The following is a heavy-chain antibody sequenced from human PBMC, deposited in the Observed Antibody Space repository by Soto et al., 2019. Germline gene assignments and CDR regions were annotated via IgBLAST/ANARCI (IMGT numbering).Heavy chain of an antibody. J-gene: IGHJ4*02. V-gene: IGHV3-21*01. CDR1: GFTFSSYS. CDR3: ARDTGFDY. Sequence: GGSLRLSCAASGFTFSSYSMNWVRQAPGKGLEWVSSISSSSSYIYYAESEKGRITISRDNTKNSLYLQMNSLRAEDTAVYYCARDTGFDYWGQGTLVTVSS. CDR2: ISSSSSYI.